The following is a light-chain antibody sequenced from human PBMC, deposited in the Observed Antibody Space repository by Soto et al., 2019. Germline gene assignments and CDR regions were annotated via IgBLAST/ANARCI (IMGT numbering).Light chain of an antibody. CDR3: QQYGSSPPIT. Sequence: DIVLTQSRGTMSLSPGEKATLSCRAIQSVSSSYLAWYQQKPGQAPRLLIYGASSRATGIPDRFSGSGSGTDFTLTISRLEPEDFAVYYCQQYGSSPPITFGQGTRLE. V-gene: IGKV3-20*01. CDR2: GAS. J-gene: IGKJ5*01. CDR1: QSVSSSY.